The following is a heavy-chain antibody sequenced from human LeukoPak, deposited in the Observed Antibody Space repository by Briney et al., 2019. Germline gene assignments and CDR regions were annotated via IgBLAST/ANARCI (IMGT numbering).Heavy chain of an antibody. CDR3: ARGDYFIDF. CDR2: VFHAGST. D-gene: IGHD2/OR15-2a*01. Sequence: PSETLSLTCAVSGSSISSTYYWAWIRQPPGKGLEWIGSVFHAGSTYYNPSPKSRVTVSVDTSKSQFSLKLTSVTAADTAVYYCARGDYFIDFWGQGTLVTVSS. J-gene: IGHJ4*02. V-gene: IGHV4-38-2*01. CDR1: GSSISSTYY.